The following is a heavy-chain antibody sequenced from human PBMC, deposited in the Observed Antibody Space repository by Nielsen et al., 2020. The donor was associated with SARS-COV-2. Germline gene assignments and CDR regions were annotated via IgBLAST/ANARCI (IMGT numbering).Heavy chain of an antibody. CDR1: GFSVSSHD. CDR2: IYSDGST. Sequence: GESLKISCAASGFSVSSHDMNWVRQAPGKGLQWVSLIYSDGSTKYADSVKGRFTISRDNSRNTVYLQMNSLRAEDTAVYYCARDCSSTSCYTGAAVDYWGQGTLVTVSS. D-gene: IGHD2-2*02. V-gene: IGHV3-53*01. CDR3: ARDCSSTSCYTGAAVDY. J-gene: IGHJ4*02.